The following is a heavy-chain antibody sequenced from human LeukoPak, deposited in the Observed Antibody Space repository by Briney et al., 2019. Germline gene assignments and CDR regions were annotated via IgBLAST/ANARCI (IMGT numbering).Heavy chain of an antibody. CDR2: SSAYNGNT. CDR3: ARAESLYGGNLAAAFDI. Sequence: ASVKVSCKASGYTFTSYGISWVREAPGQGLEWKGCSSAYNGNTNYEQKFQGRVTMTTDTSTSTAYMELRSLRSDDTALYYCARAESLYGGNLAAAFDIWGQGTMVTVSS. CDR1: GYTFTSYG. J-gene: IGHJ3*02. V-gene: IGHV1-18*01. D-gene: IGHD4-23*01.